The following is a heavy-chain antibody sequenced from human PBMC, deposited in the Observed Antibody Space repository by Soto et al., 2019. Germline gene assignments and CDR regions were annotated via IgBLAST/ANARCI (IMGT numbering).Heavy chain of an antibody. Sequence: GQPQKVSCKGAGDSFVSHWVAWVRQMPEKGLEWVGTIYPGDSDTKYSSAFRGHVTISADTSVSTAYLQWRSLEATDSAIYYCARYSGSYWHYLDFWGQGTLVTVS. CDR3: ARYSGSYWHYLDF. CDR1: GDSFVSHW. J-gene: IGHJ4*02. D-gene: IGHD1-26*01. CDR2: IYPGDSDT. V-gene: IGHV5-51*01.